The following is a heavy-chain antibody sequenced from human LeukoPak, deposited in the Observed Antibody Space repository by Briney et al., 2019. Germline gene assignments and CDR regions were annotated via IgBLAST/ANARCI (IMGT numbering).Heavy chain of an antibody. Sequence: PGGSLRLSCVASGFTFSRYWMSWVRQAPGKGLEWVANIKPDGGEKYYVDSVKGRFTISRDNAKKSLYLQMNSLRAEDTAVYHCASLRMAAVDTGVDYWGQGTLVTVSS. CDR3: ASLRMAAVDTGVDY. V-gene: IGHV3-7*03. CDR2: IKPDGGEK. D-gene: IGHD6-13*01. J-gene: IGHJ4*02. CDR1: GFTFSRYW.